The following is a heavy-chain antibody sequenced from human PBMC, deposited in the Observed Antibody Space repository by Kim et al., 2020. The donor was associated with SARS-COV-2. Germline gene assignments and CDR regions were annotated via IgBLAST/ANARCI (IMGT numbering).Heavy chain of an antibody. CDR2: IKSKTDGGTT. D-gene: IGHD3-9*01. V-gene: IGHV3-15*01. CDR1: GFTFSNAW. Sequence: GGSLRLSCAASGFTFSNAWMSWVRQAPGKGLEWVGRIKSKTDGGTTDYAAPVKGRFTISRDDSKNTLYLQMNSLKTEDTAVYYCTTGGITIFLGGYYYYGMDVWGQGTTVTVSS. J-gene: IGHJ6*02. CDR3: TTGGITIFLGGYYYYGMDV.